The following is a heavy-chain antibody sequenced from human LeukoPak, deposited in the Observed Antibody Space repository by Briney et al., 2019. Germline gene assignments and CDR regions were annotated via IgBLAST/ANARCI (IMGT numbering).Heavy chain of an antibody. CDR3: ARVLDSGYPVWDC. Sequence: ASVKVSCKASGYTFTGYYMHWVRQAPGQGLEWMGWINPNSGVTNYAQKFQGRVTMTRDTSIRTAYMELSRLRSDDTAVYYCARVLDSGYPVWDCWGQGTLVTVSS. V-gene: IGHV1-2*02. CDR2: INPNSGVT. CDR1: GYTFTGYY. J-gene: IGHJ4*02. D-gene: IGHD5-12*01.